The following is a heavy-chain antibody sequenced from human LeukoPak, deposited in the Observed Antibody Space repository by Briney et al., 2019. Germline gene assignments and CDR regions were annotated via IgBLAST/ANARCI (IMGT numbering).Heavy chain of an antibody. CDR2: ISLDGSNK. CDR1: GFTFRSYG. J-gene: IGHJ4*02. CDR3: AKDGEVSWFGPECY. V-gene: IGHV3-30*18. Sequence: GGSLRLSCAASGFTFRSYGMHWVRQAPGKGLEWVALISLDGSNKDYAESVKGRFTISRDSSKNTLYLQMNSLRAEDTAVYYCAKDGEVSWFGPECYWGQGTLVAVSS. D-gene: IGHD3-10*01.